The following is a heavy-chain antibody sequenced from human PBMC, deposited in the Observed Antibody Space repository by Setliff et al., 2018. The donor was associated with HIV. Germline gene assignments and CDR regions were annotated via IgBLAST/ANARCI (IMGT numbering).Heavy chain of an antibody. CDR1: GASISSHNYY. CDR3: ARDTSGWPNWFDP. V-gene: IGHV4-39*02. J-gene: IGHJ5*02. CDR2: IRSSGDT. D-gene: IGHD6-19*01. Sequence: KSSETLSLTCTVSGASISSHNYYWGWIRQSPGKGLEWIASIRSSGDTYYNPSLQSRVIISVDTSNNQISLKLTSVTAADTAVYYCARDTSGWPNWFDPWGQGTLVTVSS.